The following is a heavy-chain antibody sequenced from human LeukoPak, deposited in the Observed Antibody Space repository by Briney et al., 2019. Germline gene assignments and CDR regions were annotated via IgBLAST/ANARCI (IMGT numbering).Heavy chain of an antibody. CDR2: IYNSGST. CDR1: GGSITNYY. J-gene: IGHJ2*01. CDR3: ARDKGPYWYFDL. Sequence: SETLSLTCTVSGGSITNYYWNWIRQPPGKGLEWTANIYNSGSTDYNPSLKSRLTISLDTSKNQISLKLSWVTAADTAVYYCARDKGPYWYFDLWGRGTLVTVSS. V-gene: IGHV4-59*01.